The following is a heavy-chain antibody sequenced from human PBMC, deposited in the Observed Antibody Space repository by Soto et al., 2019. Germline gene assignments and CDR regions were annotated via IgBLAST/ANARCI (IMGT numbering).Heavy chain of an antibody. V-gene: IGHV4-34*01. CDR2: INHSGST. J-gene: IGHJ4*02. CDR1: GGSFSGYY. CDR3: ARAPEERWLQYYFDY. Sequence: QVQLQQWGAGLLKPSETLSLTCAVYGGSFSGYYWSWIRQPPGKGLAWIGEINHSGSTNYNPSLKSRVTISVDTSKNQFSLKLSSVTAADTAVYYCARAPEERWLQYYFDYWGQGTLVTVSS. D-gene: IGHD5-12*01.